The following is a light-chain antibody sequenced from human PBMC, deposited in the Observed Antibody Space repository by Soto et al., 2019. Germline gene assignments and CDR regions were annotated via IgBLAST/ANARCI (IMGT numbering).Light chain of an antibody. CDR2: DAS. V-gene: IGKV3-11*01. CDR3: QQRSNWPPVT. Sequence: EIVMTQSPATLSVSPGERATLSCRASQSVSSHLAWYQQKPGQAPRLLIYDASNRATGIPARFSGSGSGTDFTLTISSLEPEDFAIYYCQQRSNWPPVTFGGGTKVEIK. CDR1: QSVSSH. J-gene: IGKJ4*01.